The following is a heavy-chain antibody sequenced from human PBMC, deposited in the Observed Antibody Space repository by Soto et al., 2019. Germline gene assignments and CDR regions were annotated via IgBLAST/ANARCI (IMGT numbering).Heavy chain of an antibody. Sequence: EEQLLESGGGVVQRGGSLRLSCAASGFIFSNYAMTWVRQAPGKGLEWVSSISGRGGSTYYADSVKGRLTMSRDNSKNILYLQMNSLSAEDTTIDYCARRAGGAVVWYYALWGGGTLVTV. CDR3: ARRAGGAVVWYYAL. D-gene: IGHD2-21*01. CDR1: GFIFSNYA. J-gene: IGHJ2*01. V-gene: IGHV3-23*01. CDR2: ISGRGGST.